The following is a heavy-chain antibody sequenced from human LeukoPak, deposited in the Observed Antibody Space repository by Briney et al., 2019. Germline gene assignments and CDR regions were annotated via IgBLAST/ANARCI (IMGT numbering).Heavy chain of an antibody. V-gene: IGHV3-48*04. D-gene: IGHD6-13*01. CDR2: ISSSSSTI. CDR3: ARDKAAAIPGAFDI. CDR1: GFTFSSYS. Sequence: PGGSLRLSCAASGFTFSSYSMNWVRQAPGKGLEWVSYISSSSSTIYYADSVKGRFTISRDNAKNSLYLQMNSLRAEDTAVHYCARDKAAAIPGAFDIWGQGTMVTVSS. J-gene: IGHJ3*02.